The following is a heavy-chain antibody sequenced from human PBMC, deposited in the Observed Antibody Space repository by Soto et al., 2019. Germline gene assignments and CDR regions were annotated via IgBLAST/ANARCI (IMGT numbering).Heavy chain of an antibody. CDR2: ISRNNADR. CDR3: ARDDEDVTSSFDY. Sequence: GGSLRLSCAASGFTFSSYAMNWVRQAQRKGLEWVSPISRNNADRSYGDSMKGRFTISRDNTKKTLFLEMNSLIAEATAVYYYARDDEDVTSSFDYWGQGTLVTVSS. CDR1: GFTFSSYA. V-gene: IGHV3-21*01. J-gene: IGHJ4*02.